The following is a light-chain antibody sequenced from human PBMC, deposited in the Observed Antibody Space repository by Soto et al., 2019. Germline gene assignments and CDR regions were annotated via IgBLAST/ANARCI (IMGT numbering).Light chain of an antibody. Sequence: IVMTQSPGTLSVSPGERATLSCRASQSVNSNLAWYQQKSGQAPRLRIYGAFTRATGIPARFSGSGSGTEFTLTISSLQSEDFAVYHCQQYDNWPRTFGQGTKVEIK. CDR3: QQYDNWPRT. CDR1: QSVNSN. CDR2: GAF. V-gene: IGKV3-15*01. J-gene: IGKJ1*01.